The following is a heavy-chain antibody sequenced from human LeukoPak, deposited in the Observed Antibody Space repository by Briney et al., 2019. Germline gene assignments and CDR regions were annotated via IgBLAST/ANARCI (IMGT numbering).Heavy chain of an antibody. Sequence: GAAVKVSCKASGYTFTSYGISWVRQAPGQGLEWMGWISAYNGNTNYAQKLQGKVTITKNTSTSTAYMELRSLRSDDTAVYYCARNQVDTAMALIDYWGQGTLVTVSS. CDR1: GYTFTSYG. CDR2: ISAYNGNT. CDR3: ARNQVDTAMALIDY. D-gene: IGHD5-18*01. J-gene: IGHJ4*02. V-gene: IGHV1-18*01.